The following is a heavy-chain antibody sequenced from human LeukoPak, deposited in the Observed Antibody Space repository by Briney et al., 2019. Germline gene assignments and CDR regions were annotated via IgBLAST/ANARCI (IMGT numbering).Heavy chain of an antibody. Sequence: PSETLSLTCTFSGGSISSYYWSWIRQPPGKGLEWIGYIYYRGSTNYNPSLKSRVTMSVDTSKNQFSLKLSSVTAADTAVYYCAREGEQQLSGNWFDPWGQGTLVTVSS. CDR2: IYYRGST. J-gene: IGHJ5*02. CDR3: AREGEQQLSGNWFDP. CDR1: GGSISSYY. V-gene: IGHV4-59*12. D-gene: IGHD6-13*01.